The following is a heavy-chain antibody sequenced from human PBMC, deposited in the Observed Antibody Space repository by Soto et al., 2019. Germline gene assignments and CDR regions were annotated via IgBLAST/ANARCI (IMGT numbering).Heavy chain of an antibody. D-gene: IGHD1-26*01. Sequence: GGSXRLSCAASGFTLITHGMSWVRQTPGKGLECVANIRPDGNEVNYVDSVKGRFTISISTAYLQCSSLKASDTAMYYCARHGAEIESGMDLWGQGTTVTVSS. J-gene: IGHJ6*02. CDR1: GFTLITHG. CDR2: IRPDGNEV. CDR3: ARHGAEIESGMDL. V-gene: IGHV3-7*03.